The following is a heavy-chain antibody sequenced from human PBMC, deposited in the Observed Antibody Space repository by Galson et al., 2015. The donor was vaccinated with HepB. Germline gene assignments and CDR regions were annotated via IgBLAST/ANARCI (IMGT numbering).Heavy chain of an antibody. J-gene: IGHJ4*02. V-gene: IGHV1-69*04. CDR2: IIPILGIA. Sequence: SVKVSCKASGGTFTSYAISWVRQAPGQGLEWMGRIIPILGIANYAQKFQGRVTITADKSTSTAYMELSSLRSEDTAVYYCARDTYYYVFGYWGQGTPVTVSS. CDR3: ARDTYYYVFGY. CDR1: GGTFTSYA. D-gene: IGHD3-10*02.